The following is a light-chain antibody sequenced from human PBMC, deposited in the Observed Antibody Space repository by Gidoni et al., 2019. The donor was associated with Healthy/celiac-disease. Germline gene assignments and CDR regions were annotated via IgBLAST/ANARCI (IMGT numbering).Light chain of an antibody. V-gene: IGKV3-11*01. CDR2: DAS. CDR1: QSVSSY. Sequence: TQSPATLSLSPGERATLSCRASQSVSSYLAWYQQKPGQAPRLLIYDASNRATGIPARFSGSESGTDFTLTISSLEPEDFAVYYCQQRSNWPPITFGQGTRLEIK. CDR3: QQRSNWPPIT. J-gene: IGKJ5*01.